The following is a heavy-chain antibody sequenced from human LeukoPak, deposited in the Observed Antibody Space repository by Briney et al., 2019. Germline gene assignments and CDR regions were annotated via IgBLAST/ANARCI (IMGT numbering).Heavy chain of an antibody. CDR2: IYYSGTT. CDR3: ARIRVNAFDI. V-gene: IGHV4-59*01. Sequence: PSETLSLTCTVSNSSIISYYCSWIRQPPGKGLEWIGYIYYSGTTNYNPSLKSRVTMSVDTSKNQFSLKLSSVTAADTAVYYCARIRVNAFDIWGQGTMVTVSS. CDR1: NSSIISYY. D-gene: IGHD3-10*01. J-gene: IGHJ3*02.